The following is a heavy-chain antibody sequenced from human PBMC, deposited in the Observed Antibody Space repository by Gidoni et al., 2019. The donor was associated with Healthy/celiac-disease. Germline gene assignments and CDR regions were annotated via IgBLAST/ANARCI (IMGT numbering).Heavy chain of an antibody. Sequence: QVQLVESGGGVVQPGRSLRLSCAASGFTFSSYGMHWVRQAPGKGLEWVAVISYDGSNKYYAEAGNGRFTNSRDNSKNTLYLQMNSLRAEDTDVYYCAKDGGIAAAGADDFDIWGQETMVTVSS. J-gene: IGHJ3*02. CDR1: GFTFSSYG. D-gene: IGHD6-13*01. CDR3: AKDGGIAAAGADDFDI. V-gene: IGHV3-30*18. CDR2: ISYDGSNK.